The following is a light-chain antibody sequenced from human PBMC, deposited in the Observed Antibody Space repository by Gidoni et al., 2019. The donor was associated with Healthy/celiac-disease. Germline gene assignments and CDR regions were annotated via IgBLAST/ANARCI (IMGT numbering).Light chain of an antibody. CDR3: QQYYSIPWT. V-gene: IGKV4-1*01. Sequence: DIVMTQSPDSLAVSLGERANINCKSSQRVLYSSNNKHYLAWYQQKPGQPPKLIIYWASIRESGVPDRFSGSGSGTDFTLTISSLQTEDVAVYYCQQYYSIPWTFGQGTKVEIK. J-gene: IGKJ1*01. CDR2: WAS. CDR1: QRVLYSSNNKHY.